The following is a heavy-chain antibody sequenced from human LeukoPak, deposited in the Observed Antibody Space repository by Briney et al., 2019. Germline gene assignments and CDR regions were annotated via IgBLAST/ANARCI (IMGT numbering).Heavy chain of an antibody. CDR1: GDIFSNYP. J-gene: IGHJ4*02. CDR3: ARGRWELRGGYFDY. CDR2: IIPIFGTV. Sequence: ASVKVSCKASGDIFSNYPITWVRQAPGQGLEWMGRIIPIFGTVNYAQKFQGRVTIIADKSTSTAYMELSSLRSEDTAVYYCARGRWELRGGYFDYWGQGTLLTVSS. D-gene: IGHD1-26*01. V-gene: IGHV1-69*06.